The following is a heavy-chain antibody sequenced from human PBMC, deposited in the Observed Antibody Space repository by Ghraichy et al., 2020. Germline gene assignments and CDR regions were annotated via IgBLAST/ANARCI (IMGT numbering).Heavy chain of an antibody. D-gene: IGHD4-17*01. CDR2: INPNGGGT. V-gene: IGHV1-2*06. Sequence: ASVKDSCKASGYTFTGYYMHWVRQAPGQGLEWMGRINPNGGGTNYAQKFQGRVTMTRDTSISTAYMELNRLRSDDTAVYYCARVPSIGDYEGDGYWGQGTLVTVSS. J-gene: IGHJ4*02. CDR1: GYTFTGYY. CDR3: ARVPSIGDYEGDGY.